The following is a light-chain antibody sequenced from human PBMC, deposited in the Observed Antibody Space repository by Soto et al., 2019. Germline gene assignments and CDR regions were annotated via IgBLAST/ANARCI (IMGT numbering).Light chain of an antibody. CDR2: GNS. CDR3: QSYDSSLSGSV. CDR1: SSNIGAGYD. V-gene: IGLV1-40*01. J-gene: IGLJ3*02. Sequence: QSVLTQPPSVSGAPGQRVTISCTGSSSNIGAGYDVHWYQQLPGTAPKLLIYGNSNRPSGVPDRFSGSKSGTSASLAITGXXAEDXADYYCQSYDSSLSGSVFGGGTKLTVL.